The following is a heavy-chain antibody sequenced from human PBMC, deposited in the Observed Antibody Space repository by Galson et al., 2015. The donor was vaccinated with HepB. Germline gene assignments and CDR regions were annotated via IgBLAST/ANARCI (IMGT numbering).Heavy chain of an antibody. J-gene: IGHJ3*02. CDR3: AKVRRGYSYGPDDAFDI. CDR2: IRYDGSNK. D-gene: IGHD5-18*01. V-gene: IGHV3-30*02. Sequence: SLRLSCAASGFTFSSYGMHWVRQAPGKGLEWVAFIRYDGSNKYYADSVKGRFTISRDNSKNTLYLQMNSLRAEDTAVYYCAKVRRGYSYGPDDAFDIWGQGTMVTVSS. CDR1: GFTFSSYG.